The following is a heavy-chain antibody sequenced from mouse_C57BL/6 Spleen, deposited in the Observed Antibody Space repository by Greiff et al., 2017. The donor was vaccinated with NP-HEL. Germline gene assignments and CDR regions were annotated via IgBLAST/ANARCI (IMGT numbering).Heavy chain of an antibody. CDR2: IYPGDGDT. V-gene: IGHV1-82*01. D-gene: IGHD1-1*01. J-gene: IGHJ2*01. Sequence: VKLMESGPELVKPGASVKISCKASGYAFSSSWMNWVKQRPGKGLEWIGRIYPGDGDTNYNGKFKGKATLTADKSSSTAYMQLSSLTSEDSAVYFCARENYGSSYYFDYWGQGTTLTVSS. CDR3: ARENYGSSYYFDY. CDR1: GYAFSSSW.